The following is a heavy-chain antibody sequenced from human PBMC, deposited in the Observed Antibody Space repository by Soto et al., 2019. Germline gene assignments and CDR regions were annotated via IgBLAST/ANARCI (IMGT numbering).Heavy chain of an antibody. J-gene: IGHJ5*02. CDR3: ARHRGPMVRGVITNWFDP. CDR2: IYYSGRT. D-gene: IGHD3-10*01. Sequence: SETLSLTCTVSGGSISSSYYWGWIRQPPGKGLEWIGSIYYSGRTYYNPSLKSRVTISVDTSKNQFSLKLSSVTAADTAVYYCARHRGPMVRGVITNWFDPWGQGTLVTVSS. V-gene: IGHV4-39*01. CDR1: GGSISSSYY.